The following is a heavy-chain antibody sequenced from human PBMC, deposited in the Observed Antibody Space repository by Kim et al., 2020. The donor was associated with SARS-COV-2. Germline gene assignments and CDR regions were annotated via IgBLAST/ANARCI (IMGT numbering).Heavy chain of an antibody. CDR3: ASHSYGYHSVDY. D-gene: IGHD5-18*01. J-gene: IGHJ4*02. V-gene: IGHV4-39*01. Sequence: SETLSLTCTVSGGSISSSSYYWGWIRQPPGKGLEWIGSIYYSGSTYHNPSLKSRVTISVDTSKNQFSLKLSSVTAADTAVYYCASHSYGYHSVDYWGQGTLVTVSS. CDR2: IYYSGST. CDR1: GGSISSSSYY.